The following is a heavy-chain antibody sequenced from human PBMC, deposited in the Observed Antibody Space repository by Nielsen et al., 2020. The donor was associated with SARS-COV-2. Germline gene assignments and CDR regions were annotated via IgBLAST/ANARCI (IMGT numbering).Heavy chain of an antibody. CDR1: GATFSNYT. Sequence: ASVKVSCKASGATFSNYTITWVRQAPGQGLEWMGWISVYNGNTNSAQKLQGRVTMTTDTSTSTAYMELRSLRSDDTAVYYCARNGEYGSNMGGCWFDAWGQGTLVTVSS. V-gene: IGHV1-18*01. CDR2: ISVYNGNT. D-gene: IGHD4-23*01. CDR3: ARNGEYGSNMGGCWFDA. J-gene: IGHJ5*02.